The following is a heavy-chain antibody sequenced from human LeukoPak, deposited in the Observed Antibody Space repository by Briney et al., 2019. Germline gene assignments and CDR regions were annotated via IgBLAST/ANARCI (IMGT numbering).Heavy chain of an antibody. D-gene: IGHD4-17*01. CDR1: GFTFSSYA. CDR2: ISHDGSNK. CDR3: ARDDGDYAHPVDY. V-gene: IGHV3-30-3*01. Sequence: GGSLRLSCAASGFTFSSYAMYWVRQAPGKGLEWVAVISHDGSNKDYAGSVKGRFTISRDNSKNTLYLQMNSLRAEDTAVYYCARDDGDYAHPVDYWGQGTLVTVSS. J-gene: IGHJ4*02.